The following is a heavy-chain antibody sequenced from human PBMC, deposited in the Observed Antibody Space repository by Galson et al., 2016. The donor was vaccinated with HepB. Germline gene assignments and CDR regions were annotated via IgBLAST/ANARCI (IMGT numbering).Heavy chain of an antibody. D-gene: IGHD6-13*01. CDR3: ARDPGRIAAAGHLDS. Sequence: SLRLSCAGSGFIVSSHYMNWVRQPPGGRLEWVAIIYSGGATYYADSVKGRFTISRDNPKNSVYLQMNSLRAEDTAVYYCARDPGRIAAAGHLDSWGQGTLVTVSS. CDR1: GFIVSSHY. CDR2: IYSGGAT. V-gene: IGHV3-53*01. J-gene: IGHJ5*01.